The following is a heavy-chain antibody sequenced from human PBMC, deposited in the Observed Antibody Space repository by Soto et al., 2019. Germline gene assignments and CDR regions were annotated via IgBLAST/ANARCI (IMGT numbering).Heavy chain of an antibody. V-gene: IGHV3-33*01. J-gene: IGHJ4*02. CDR2: IWYDGSNK. CDR3: ARHKSGYNDY. Sequence: GGSLRLSCAASGFTFKNYGMHWVRQVPGKGLEWLAIIWYDGSNKYYADSVKGRFTISRDNSKNTLYLQMNSLRATDTAVYFCARHKSGYNDYWGQGTLVTVSS. D-gene: IGHD5-12*01. CDR1: GFTFKNYG.